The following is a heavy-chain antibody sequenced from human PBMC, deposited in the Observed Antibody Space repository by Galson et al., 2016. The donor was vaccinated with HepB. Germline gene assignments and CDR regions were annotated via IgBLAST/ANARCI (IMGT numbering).Heavy chain of an antibody. V-gene: IGHV4-4*02. CDR1: GGSISSNNL. D-gene: IGHD3-3*01. CDR2: INHSGST. J-gene: IGHJ4*02. Sequence: SETLSLTCNVSGGSISSNNLWNWVRQPPGKGLEWIGEINHSGSTNYNPSLKSRVTISVDTSKNQFSLKLSSVTAADTAVYYCARGRNKISRRDFWSGYSDYWGQGTTVTVSS. CDR3: ARGRNKISRRDFWSGYSDY.